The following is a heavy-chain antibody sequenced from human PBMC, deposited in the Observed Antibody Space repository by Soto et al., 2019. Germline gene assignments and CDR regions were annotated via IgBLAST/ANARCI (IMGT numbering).Heavy chain of an antibody. V-gene: IGHV3-30*18. CDR3: AKGAQYSSSWYRSFYFDY. D-gene: IGHD6-13*01. J-gene: IGHJ4*02. CDR1: GFTFSSYG. CDR2: ISYDGSNK. Sequence: GGSLRLSCAASGFTFSSYGMHWVRQAPGKGLEWVAVISYDGSNKYYADSVKGRFTISRDNSKNTLYLQMNSLRGDDTAIFYCAKGAQYSSSWYRSFYFDYWGQGTLVTVSS.